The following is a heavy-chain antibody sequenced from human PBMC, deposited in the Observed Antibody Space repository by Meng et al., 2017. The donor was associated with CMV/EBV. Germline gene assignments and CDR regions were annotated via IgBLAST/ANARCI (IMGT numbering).Heavy chain of an antibody. CDR2: IYYSGST. J-gene: IGHJ4*02. V-gene: IGHV4-39*07. CDR1: GGSISSSSYY. D-gene: IGHD6-13*01. Sequence: QLLPPAAGPGLGKPSETLSLTCTVSGGSISSSSYYWGWIRQPPGKGLEWIGSIYYSGSTYYNPSLKSRVTISVDTSKNQFSLKLSSVTAADTAVYYCARGGIAAAGLHWGQGTLVTVSS. CDR3: ARGGIAAAGLH.